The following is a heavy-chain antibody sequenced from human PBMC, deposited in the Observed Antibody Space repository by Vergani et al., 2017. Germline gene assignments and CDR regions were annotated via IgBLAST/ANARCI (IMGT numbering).Heavy chain of an antibody. V-gene: IGHV4-31*03. D-gene: IGHD3-9*01. CDR3: ARGPYYDILTGYQWYFDY. Sequence: QVQLQESGPGLVKPSQTLSLTCTVSGGSISSGGYYWSWLRQHPGKGLECIGYIYYSGSTYYNPSLKSRVTIAVYTSKNQFSLKLSSVTAAATAVFYCARGPYYDILTGYQWYFDYWGQGTLVTVSS. J-gene: IGHJ4*02. CDR1: GGSISSGGYY. CDR2: IYYSGST.